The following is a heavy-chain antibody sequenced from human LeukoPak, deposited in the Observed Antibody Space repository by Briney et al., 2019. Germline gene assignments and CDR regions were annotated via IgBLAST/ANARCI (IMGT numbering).Heavy chain of an antibody. J-gene: IGHJ4*02. Sequence: PGGSLRLSCAASGFTFTTYSMSWVRQAPGEGLGWVSAIRGRGGSTYYADSVRGRLTIFRDKSKSAVYVQMNSLRVDDTAVYYCAKGYYGSGSHYNAIENWGQGTLVTVSS. CDR2: IRGRGGST. V-gene: IGHV3-23*01. D-gene: IGHD3-10*01. CDR3: AKGYYGSGSHYNAIEN. CDR1: GFTFTTYS.